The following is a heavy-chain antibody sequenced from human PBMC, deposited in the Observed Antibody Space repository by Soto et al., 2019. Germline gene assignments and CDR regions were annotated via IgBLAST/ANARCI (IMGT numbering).Heavy chain of an antibody. CDR2: ISAHNGNT. CDR3: ARGRYGDS. Sequence: QVHLVQSGAEVKKPGASVKVSCKASGYTFTSYGITWVRQAPGQGLEWMGWISAHNGNTDYAQKLQGRVIVTRYTSTSTAYMELRSLRSDDTAVYYCARGRYGDSWGQGALVTVSS. D-gene: IGHD1-1*01. V-gene: IGHV1-18*01. J-gene: IGHJ4*02. CDR1: GYTFTSYG.